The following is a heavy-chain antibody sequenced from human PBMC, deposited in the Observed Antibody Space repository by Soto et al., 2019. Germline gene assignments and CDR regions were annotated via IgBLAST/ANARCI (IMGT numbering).Heavy chain of an antibody. J-gene: IGHJ6*02. V-gene: IGHV3-30*18. Sequence: PXGSLRLSCASSGFTFSSYGMHCVRHSPGKGLEWVAVISYDGSNKYYADSVKGRFTISRDNSKNTLYLQMNSLRAEDTAVYYCAKDLYDFWSGYYTGDYYSYGMQVWGQGTTVTVSS. CDR3: AKDLYDFWSGYYTGDYYSYGMQV. D-gene: IGHD3-3*01. CDR2: ISYDGSNK. CDR1: GFTFSSYG.